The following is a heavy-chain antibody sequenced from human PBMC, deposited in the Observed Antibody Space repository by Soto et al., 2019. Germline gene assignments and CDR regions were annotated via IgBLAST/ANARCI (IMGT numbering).Heavy chain of an antibody. CDR3: TRLISAAQDY. J-gene: IGHJ4*02. CDR2: IRDRAYNYAT. D-gene: IGHD3-10*01. Sequence: EVLLVESGGGLVQPGGSLKLSCAASGFVFKDSSIHWVRQASGKGLEWVGRIRDRAYNYATAYAASVQGRFTISRDDSHSTAYLQMTSLRTEDTASYYCTRLISAAQDYWGQGTLVTVSS. V-gene: IGHV3-73*01. CDR1: GFVFKDSS.